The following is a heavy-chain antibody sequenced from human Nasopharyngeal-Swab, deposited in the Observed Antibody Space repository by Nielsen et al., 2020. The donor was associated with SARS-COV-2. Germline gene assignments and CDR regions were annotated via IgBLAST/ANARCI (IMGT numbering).Heavy chain of an antibody. J-gene: IGHJ5*02. Sequence: SQTLSLTCAVYGGSFSGYYWSWIRQPPGKGLGWFGEINHSGSTNYNPSLKSRVTISVDTSKNQFSLKLNSVTAADTAVYYCARSLRITIFGVVIISRWFDPWGQGTLVTVFS. CDR1: GGSFSGYY. CDR2: INHSGST. CDR3: ARSLRITIFGVVIISRWFDP. D-gene: IGHD3-3*01. V-gene: IGHV4-34*01.